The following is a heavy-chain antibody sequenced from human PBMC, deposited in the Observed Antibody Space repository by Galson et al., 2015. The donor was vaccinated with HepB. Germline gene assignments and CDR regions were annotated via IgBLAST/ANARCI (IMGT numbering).Heavy chain of an antibody. CDR1: GGIFSNYG. CDR3: ARDRLGTYYDFSDGMDV. Sequence: SVKVSCKASGGIFSNYGISWVRQAPGQGLEWMGGILPSLITADYAQKFQGRVTITADESTGTAYMQLNSLRSEDTAIYFCARDRLGTYYDFSDGMDVWGQGTTVTVSS. V-gene: IGHV1-69*13. CDR2: ILPSLITA. D-gene: IGHD3-3*01. J-gene: IGHJ6*02.